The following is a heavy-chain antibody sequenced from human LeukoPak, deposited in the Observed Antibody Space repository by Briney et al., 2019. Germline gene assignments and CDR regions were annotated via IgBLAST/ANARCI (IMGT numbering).Heavy chain of an antibody. Sequence: GGSLRLSCAASGFTFSSYAMHWVRQAPGKGLEWVSAISGSGGSTYYADSVKGRFTISRDNSKNTLYLQMNSLRAEDTAVYYCAKVRWLVQSGDYWGQGTLVTVSS. J-gene: IGHJ4*02. D-gene: IGHD6-19*01. CDR2: ISGSGGST. CDR3: AKVRWLVQSGDY. V-gene: IGHV3-23*01. CDR1: GFTFSSYA.